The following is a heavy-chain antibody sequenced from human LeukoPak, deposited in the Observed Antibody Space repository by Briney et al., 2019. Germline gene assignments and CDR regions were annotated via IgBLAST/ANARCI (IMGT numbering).Heavy chain of an antibody. D-gene: IGHD6-13*01. Sequence: GGSLRLSCAASGFTVSGNYMSWVRQAPGKGLEWVSVIYTAGSTYNADSVKGRFTISRDKSKNTLYLQMNTLRAEDTAVYFCAGGNSWPGLSYWGQGTLLTVSS. V-gene: IGHV3-53*01. J-gene: IGHJ4*02. CDR1: GFTVSGNY. CDR3: AGGNSWPGLSY. CDR2: IYTAGST.